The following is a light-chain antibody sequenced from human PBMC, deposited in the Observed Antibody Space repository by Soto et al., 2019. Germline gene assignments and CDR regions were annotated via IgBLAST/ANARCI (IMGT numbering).Light chain of an antibody. Sequence: QAVVTQPPSVSGAPGQRVTISCTGSSSNIGAGYDVHWYQQLPGTAPKLLIYANTNRPSGVPDRISGSKSGTSASLAITGLQADDEADYYCQSYASSLPLRVFGTGTKLTVL. CDR3: QSYASSLPLRV. CDR1: SSNIGAGYD. J-gene: IGLJ1*01. V-gene: IGLV1-40*01. CDR2: ANT.